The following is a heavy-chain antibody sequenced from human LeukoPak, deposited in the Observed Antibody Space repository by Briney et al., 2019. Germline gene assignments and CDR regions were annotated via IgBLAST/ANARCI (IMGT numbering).Heavy chain of an antibody. J-gene: IGHJ4*02. CDR1: GGSISSGDYY. Sequence: SQTLSLTCTVSGGSISSGDYYWSWIRQPPGKGLEWIGYIYYSGGTYYNPSLKSRVTMSVDTSKNQFSLKLSSVTAADTAVYYCARLECSTPSCPHDYWGQGTLVTASS. CDR2: IYYSGGT. CDR3: ARLECSTPSCPHDY. D-gene: IGHD2-2*01. V-gene: IGHV4-30-4*08.